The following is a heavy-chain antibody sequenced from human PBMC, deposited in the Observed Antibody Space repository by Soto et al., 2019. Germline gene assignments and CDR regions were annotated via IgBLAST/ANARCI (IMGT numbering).Heavy chain of an antibody. CDR1: WFSHNTKVMC. CDR3: ARITMAGYGMDV. V-gene: IGHV2-70*01. J-gene: IGHJ6*02. CDR2: IDCYDDK. Sequence: SGATLIKQKRTVAKECRSSWFSHNTKVMCVSWIRQPPGKALEWLALIDCYDDKYYSTSLKTRLTISKDTSKNQVVLTMTNMDPVDTATYYWARITMAGYGMDVRGQGTTVPVSS. D-gene: IGHD6-19*01.